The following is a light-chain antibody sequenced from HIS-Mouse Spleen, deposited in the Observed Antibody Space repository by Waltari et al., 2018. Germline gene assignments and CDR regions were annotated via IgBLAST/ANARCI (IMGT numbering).Light chain of an antibody. Sequence: QSALTQPASVSGSPGQSITISCTGTSREVGGYNYVSWYQQHPGKAPKLMIYEVSNRPSGVSNRFSGSKSGNTASLTISGLQAEDEADYYCSSYTSSSTLVVFGGGTKLTVL. J-gene: IGLJ2*01. CDR1: SREVGGYNY. V-gene: IGLV2-14*01. CDR3: SSYTSSSTLVV. CDR2: EVS.